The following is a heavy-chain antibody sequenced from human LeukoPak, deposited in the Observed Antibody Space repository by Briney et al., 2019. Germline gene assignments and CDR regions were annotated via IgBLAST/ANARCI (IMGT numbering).Heavy chain of an antibody. D-gene: IGHD5-12*01. Sequence: ASVNGSCKASGYSFTGYYIHWVRQAPGQGLEWMGWINPNNGGTNFAQKFQGRVTMTRDTSISTAYMELSRLRSDDTAIYYCAKDQDTGYANNWFDPWGQRTLVTVSS. V-gene: IGHV1-2*02. CDR2: INPNNGGT. J-gene: IGHJ5*02. CDR1: GYSFTGYY. CDR3: AKDQDTGYANNWFDP.